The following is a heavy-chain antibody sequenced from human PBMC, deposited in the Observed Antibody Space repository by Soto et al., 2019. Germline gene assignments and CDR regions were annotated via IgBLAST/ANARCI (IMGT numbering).Heavy chain of an antibody. V-gene: IGHV3-23*01. D-gene: IGHD2-15*01. Sequence: VGSLRLSCAASGFTFTNYAMNWVRQAPGKGLEWVSTITWDGGSRTNYADSVKGRFTISRDNSKNTLYLQMNSLRAEDTAVYYCARDFRDIVVVVAASGYAFDIWGQGTMVTVSS. CDR1: GFTFTNYA. J-gene: IGHJ3*02. CDR3: ARDFRDIVVVVAASGYAFDI. CDR2: ITWDGGSRT.